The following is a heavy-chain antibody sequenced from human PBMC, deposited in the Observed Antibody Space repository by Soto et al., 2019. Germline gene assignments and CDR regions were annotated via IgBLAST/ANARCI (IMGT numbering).Heavy chain of an antibody. CDR1: GYSFTTYY. V-gene: IGHV1-8*01. Sequence: ASVKVSCKVSGYSFTTYYINWVRQAPGQGLEWMGWMNPNSGNTDYAQRFQGRVTMTGDTSINTAYMELSSLRSEDTAVYYCARGLYCISSSCPRPYYYFGMDVWGQGTTVTVSS. D-gene: IGHD2-2*01. CDR3: ARGLYCISSSCPRPYYYFGMDV. CDR2: MNPNSGNT. J-gene: IGHJ6*02.